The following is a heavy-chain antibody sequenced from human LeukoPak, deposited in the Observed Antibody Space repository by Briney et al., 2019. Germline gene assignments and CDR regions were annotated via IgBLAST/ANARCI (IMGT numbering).Heavy chain of an antibody. CDR1: GGSFSGYY. V-gene: IGHV4-34*01. CDR2: INHSGST. J-gene: IGHJ4*02. CDR3: ARGLDDTIFGVVKGFDY. Sequence: SETLSLTCAVYGGSFSGYYWSWIRQPPGKGLEWIGGINHSGSTNYNPSLKSRVTISVDTSKNQFSLKLSSVTAADTAVYYCARGLDDTIFGVVKGFDYWGQGTLVTVSS. D-gene: IGHD3-3*01.